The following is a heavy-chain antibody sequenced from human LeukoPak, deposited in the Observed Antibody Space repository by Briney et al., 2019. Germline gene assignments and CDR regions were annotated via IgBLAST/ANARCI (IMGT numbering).Heavy chain of an antibody. Sequence: LPGGSLRLSCAASGFTFSSYGMHWVRQAPGKGLEWVAFIRYDGSNKYYADSVKGRFTISTDNAKNSLYLQMSSLRAEDTAVYYCARGSGGQQLIRGYYYMDVWGKGTTVTVSS. J-gene: IGHJ6*03. CDR3: ARGSGGQQLIRGYYYMDV. CDR1: GFTFSSYG. D-gene: IGHD6-6*01. V-gene: IGHV3-30*02. CDR2: IRYDGSNK.